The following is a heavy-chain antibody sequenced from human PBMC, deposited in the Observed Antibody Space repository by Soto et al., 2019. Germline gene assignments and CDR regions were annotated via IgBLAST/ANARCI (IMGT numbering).Heavy chain of an antibody. CDR3: ASFVTVVVVVAATPHDAFDI. CDR2: IYYSGST. Sequence: PSETLSLTCTVSGGSISSSSYYWGWIRQPPGKGLEWIGSIYYSGSTYYNPSLKSRVTISVDTSKNQFSLKLSSVTAADTAVYYFASFVTVVVVVAATPHDAFDIWGQGTMVTVSS. CDR1: GGSISSSSYY. D-gene: IGHD2-15*01. J-gene: IGHJ3*02. V-gene: IGHV4-39*01.